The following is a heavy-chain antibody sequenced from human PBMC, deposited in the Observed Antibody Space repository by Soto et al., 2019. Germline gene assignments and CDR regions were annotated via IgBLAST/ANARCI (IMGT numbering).Heavy chain of an antibody. CDR1: GYTFTGYY. Sequence: ASVKVSCKASGYTFTGYYMHWVRQAPGQGLEWMGWINPNSGGTNYAQKFQGWVTMTRDTSISTAYMELSRLRSDDTAVYYCARDRVTLYDFWSGYRSSGYYYYYYGMYVWGQGTTVTVSS. CDR2: INPNSGGT. CDR3: ARDRVTLYDFWSGYRSSGYYYYYYGMYV. J-gene: IGHJ6*02. V-gene: IGHV1-2*04. D-gene: IGHD3-3*01.